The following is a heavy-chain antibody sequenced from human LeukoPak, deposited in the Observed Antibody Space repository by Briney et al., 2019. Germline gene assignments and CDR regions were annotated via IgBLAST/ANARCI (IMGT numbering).Heavy chain of an antibody. Sequence: GGSLRLSCAASGFTFSSYDMNWVRQAPGKGLEWVSSISSSSLYIYYADSVKGRFTISRDNAKNPLYLQMNSLRAEDTAVYYCARVSRAYSTVTAYFYGMDVWGQGTTVTVSS. CDR2: ISSSSLYI. V-gene: IGHV3-21*01. J-gene: IGHJ6*02. D-gene: IGHD4-17*01. CDR1: GFTFSSYD. CDR3: ARVSRAYSTVTAYFYGMDV.